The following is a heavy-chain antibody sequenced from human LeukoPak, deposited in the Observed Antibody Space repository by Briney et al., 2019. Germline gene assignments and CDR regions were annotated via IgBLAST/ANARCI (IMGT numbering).Heavy chain of an antibody. CDR3: ARGGPPGYYYDYYMDV. CDR1: GGSIRSYY. V-gene: IGHV4-59*01. J-gene: IGHJ6*03. Sequence: SETLSLTCTVSGGSIRSYYWSWIRQPPGKGLEWIGSMYYSGSTCYNPSLKSRVTISVDTSKNQFSLRLSSVTAADTAVYFCARGGPPGYYYDYYMDVWGKGTTVTISS. CDR2: MYYSGST.